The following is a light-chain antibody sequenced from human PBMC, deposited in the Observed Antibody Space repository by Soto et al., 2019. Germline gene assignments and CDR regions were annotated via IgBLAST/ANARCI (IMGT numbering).Light chain of an antibody. CDR1: QGISNY. J-gene: IGKJ3*01. Sequence: DIQMTQSPSSLSASVGDRVTITCRASQGISNYLAWYQQKPGKVPKLLIYAASTLQSGVPSRFSGSGSGTDFILTISILQPEVVATMFSQYYNSTHRGLFPSGLGTKVDIK. CDR2: AAS. CDR3: QYYNSTHRGLFP. V-gene: IGKV1-27*01.